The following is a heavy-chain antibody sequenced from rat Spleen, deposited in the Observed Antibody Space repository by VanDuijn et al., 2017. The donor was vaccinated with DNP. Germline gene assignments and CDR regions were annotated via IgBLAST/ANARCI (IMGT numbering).Heavy chain of an antibody. CDR1: GFTFINYD. Sequence: EVRLVESGGGLVQPGRSLILSCAASGFTFINYDMVWVRQSPTKGLEWVATIIYDGSRTYYRDSVKGRFTISRDNAKSTLYLQMNSLRSEDMATYYCERYSRIKRMWDYWGQGVTVTVSS. J-gene: IGHJ2*01. D-gene: IGHD1-11*01. CDR2: IIYDGSRT. V-gene: IGHV5-29*01. CDR3: ERYSRIKRMWDY.